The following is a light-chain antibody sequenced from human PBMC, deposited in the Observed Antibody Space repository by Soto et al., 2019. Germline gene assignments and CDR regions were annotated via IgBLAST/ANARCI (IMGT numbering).Light chain of an antibody. Sequence: QSALTQPPSASGSPGQSVTISCTGSSSDVGGYNCVSWFQQHPGKAPKLMIFEDIKRPSGVPDRFSASKSGNTASLTVSGLQAEDEADYYCSSYGGSDTLIFGGGTKLTV. J-gene: IGLJ2*01. CDR3: SSYGGSDTLI. CDR2: EDI. CDR1: SSDVGGYNC. V-gene: IGLV2-8*01.